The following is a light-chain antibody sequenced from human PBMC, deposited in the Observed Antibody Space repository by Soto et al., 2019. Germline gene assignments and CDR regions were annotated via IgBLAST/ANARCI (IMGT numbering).Light chain of an antibody. CDR2: DVT. CDR1: SSDVGGYNS. Sequence: QSALTQPASVSGSPGQSITISCTGTSSDVGGYNSVSWYRQDPGKAPKLMIYDVTNRPSGVSNRFSGSKSGNTASLTISGLHAEDEADYYCSSFTSSITYVFGTGTKGTVL. CDR3: SSFTSSITYV. J-gene: IGLJ1*01. V-gene: IGLV2-14*01.